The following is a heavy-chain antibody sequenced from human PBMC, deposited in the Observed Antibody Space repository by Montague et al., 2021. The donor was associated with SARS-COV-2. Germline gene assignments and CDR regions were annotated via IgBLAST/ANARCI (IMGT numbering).Heavy chain of an antibody. CDR3: ARDPNWGAH. J-gene: IGHJ4*02. CDR2: IKPDGSDK. V-gene: IGHV3-7*03. CDR1: GFSFSTFW. D-gene: IGHD7-27*01. Sequence: SLRLSWAAAGFSFSTFWMTWVRQAPGNGLEWVASIKPDGSDKYYVESVKGRFTISRDNARNSLYLQLNNLRAEDTAVYYCARDPNWGAHWGQGNLVTVSS.